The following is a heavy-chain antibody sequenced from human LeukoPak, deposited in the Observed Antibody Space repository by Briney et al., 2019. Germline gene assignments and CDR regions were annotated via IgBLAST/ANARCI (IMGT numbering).Heavy chain of an antibody. D-gene: IGHD5-18*01. CDR2: ISSSGSTI. J-gene: IGHJ4*02. V-gene: IGHV3-48*03. CDR1: GFTFSSYE. CDR3: AKDLGWIQFGY. Sequence: GGSLRLSCAASGFTFSSYEMNWVRQAPGKGLEWVSYISSSGSTIYYADSVKGRFTTSRDNSKNTVYLQVRSLRAEDTAVYYCAKDLGWIQFGYWGQGALVTASS.